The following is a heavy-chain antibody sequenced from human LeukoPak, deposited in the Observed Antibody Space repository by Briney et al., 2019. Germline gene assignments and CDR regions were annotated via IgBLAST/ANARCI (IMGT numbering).Heavy chain of an antibody. J-gene: IGHJ3*02. D-gene: IGHD2-15*01. CDR3: AKVDYSNAFDI. CDR1: GFTFSSYG. V-gene: IGHV3-30*18. CDR2: ISYDGSNK. Sequence: GRSLRLSCAASGFTFSSYGMHWVRQAPGKGLEWVAVISYDGSNKYYADSVKGRFTISRDNSKNTLYLQMNSLRAEDTAVYCCAKVDYSNAFDIWGQGTMVTVSS.